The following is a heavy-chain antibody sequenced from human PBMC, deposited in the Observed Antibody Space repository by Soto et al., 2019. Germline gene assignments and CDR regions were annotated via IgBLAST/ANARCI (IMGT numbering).Heavy chain of an antibody. V-gene: IGHV4-34*01. Sequence: QVQLQQRGAGLLKPSETLSLTCAVYGGFVSSGSYYWSWIRQPPGKGLEWIGEMSHSGGTHFNPSPKSRVTISVDTSKNQLSLKMSSVTAADTALYYCARVERGTATTVVDAFDIWGPRTMVTVSS. D-gene: IGHD1-7*01. CDR3: ARVERGTATTVVDAFDI. J-gene: IGHJ3*02. CDR2: MSHSGGT. CDR1: GGFVSSGSYY.